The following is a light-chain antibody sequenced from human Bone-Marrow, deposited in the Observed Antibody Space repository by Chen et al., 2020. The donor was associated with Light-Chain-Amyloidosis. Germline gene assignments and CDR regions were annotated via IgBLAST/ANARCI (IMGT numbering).Light chain of an antibody. Sequence: SYVLTQPSSVSVDPGQTATIACGGNNIGSTSVHWYQQTPGQAPLLVVYDDSDRPSGIPDRLSGSNSGNTATLTLSRVAAQDEADYYCQVWDSSSDRPVFGSGTKLTVL. CDR3: QVWDSSSDRPV. J-gene: IGLJ2*01. CDR1: NIGSTS. V-gene: IGLV3-21*02. CDR2: DDS.